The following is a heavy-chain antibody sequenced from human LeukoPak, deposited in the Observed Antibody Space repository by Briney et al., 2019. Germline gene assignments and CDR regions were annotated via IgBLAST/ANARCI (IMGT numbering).Heavy chain of an antibody. CDR3: AREGDTTGVSGTEFDY. J-gene: IGHJ4*02. V-gene: IGHV3-48*01. CDR2: IGTSSTNI. D-gene: IGHD1-1*01. Sequence: GGSLRLSCAVSGFTFSAYCMNWVRQAPGKGLEWISYIGTSSTNIYYSDSVEGRFTISRDNARNSLYLQMNSLRAEDTAVYYCAREGDTTGVSGTEFDYWGQGALVTVSS. CDR1: GFTFSAYC.